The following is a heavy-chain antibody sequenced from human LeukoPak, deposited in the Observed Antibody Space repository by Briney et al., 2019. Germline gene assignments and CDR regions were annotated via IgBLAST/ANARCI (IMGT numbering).Heavy chain of an antibody. D-gene: IGHD5-24*01. CDR1: GGSITNYY. V-gene: IGHV4-59*01. CDR2: IYYNGNT. Sequence: SETLSLTCTVSGGSITNYYWSWIRQPPGKGLEWIGYIYYNGNTNYNASLESRVTISVDTSKNQFSLNLSSVTAADTAVYYCARGRSRDGYNYDYWGQGTLVTVSS. CDR3: ARGRSRDGYNYDY. J-gene: IGHJ4*02.